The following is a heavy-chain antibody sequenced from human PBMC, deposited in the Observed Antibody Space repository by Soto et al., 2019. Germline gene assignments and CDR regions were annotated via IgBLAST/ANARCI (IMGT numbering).Heavy chain of an antibody. CDR1: GGLLSGGSHY. V-gene: IGHV4-39*01. J-gene: IGHJ4*02. CDR3: ARWKYSSAN. CDR2: VYYYGNT. D-gene: IGHD6-25*01. Sequence: SEKRCLSSTGSGGLLSGGSHYLAWLRQPPGKGLEWIGSVYYYGNTYYSPSLKSRVTISVDTSNNQFSLNLSSVTDADMAGYYGARWKYSSANWGQRTPVSVAS.